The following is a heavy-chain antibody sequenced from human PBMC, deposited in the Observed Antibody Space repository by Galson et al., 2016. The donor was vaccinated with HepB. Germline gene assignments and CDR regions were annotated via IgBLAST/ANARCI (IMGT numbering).Heavy chain of an antibody. D-gene: IGHD4-11*01. Sequence: SLRLSCAASGFTLSINHMSWVRQAPGKGLEWVSVIESGGAIYYADSVKGRFTISRDISKNTLFLQMNSLRVEDTALYYCARHDYLHPWGQGTLVTVSS. J-gene: IGHJ5*02. CDR2: IESGGAI. CDR1: GFTLSINH. V-gene: IGHV3-66*04. CDR3: ARHDYLHP.